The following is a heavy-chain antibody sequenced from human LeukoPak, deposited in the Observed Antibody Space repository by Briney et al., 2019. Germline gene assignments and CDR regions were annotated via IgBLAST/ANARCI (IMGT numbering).Heavy chain of an antibody. V-gene: IGHV4-34*01. CDR1: GGSFSGYY. D-gene: IGHD2-2*01. Sequence: SETLSLTCAVYGGSFSGYYWSWIRHPPGKGREWIGEINHSGSTNYNPSLKSRVTISVDTSKNPFSLKLSSVTAADTAVYYYATGRLRVVVPGWGQGTLVTVSS. CDR2: INHSGST. CDR3: ATGRLRVVVPG. J-gene: IGHJ4*02.